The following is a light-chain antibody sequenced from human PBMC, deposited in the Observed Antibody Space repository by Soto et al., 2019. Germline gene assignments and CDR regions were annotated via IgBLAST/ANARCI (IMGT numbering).Light chain of an antibody. CDR2: DVT. CDR1: SSDVGRYNY. J-gene: IGLJ1*01. V-gene: IGLV2-14*01. Sequence: QSVLTQPASVSGSPGQSITISCTGTSSDVGRYNYVSWYQQHPGKAPKLMIYDVTNRPSGVSNRFSGSKSGNTASLTISGLQAEDEADYYCSSYTSSYTDVFGPGTKLTVL. CDR3: SSYTSSYTDV.